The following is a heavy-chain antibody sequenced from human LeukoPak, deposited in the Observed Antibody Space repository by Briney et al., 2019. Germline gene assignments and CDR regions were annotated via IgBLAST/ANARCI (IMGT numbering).Heavy chain of an antibody. CDR2: ISSSSSTK. CDR1: GFTFSSYS. V-gene: IGHV3-48*01. CDR3: ARNNGMDV. J-gene: IGHJ6*02. Sequence: GGSLRLSCAASGFTFSSYSMNWVRRAPGKGLEWVSYISSSSSTKYCADSVKGRFTISRDNAKNSLYLQMNSLRAEDTALYHCARNNGMDVWGQGTTVIVSS.